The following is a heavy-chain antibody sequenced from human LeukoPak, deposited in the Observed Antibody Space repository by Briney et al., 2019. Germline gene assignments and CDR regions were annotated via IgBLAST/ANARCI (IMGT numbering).Heavy chain of an antibody. Sequence: GASVKVSCKASGGTFSSYAISWVRQAPGQGLEWMGRIIPILGIANYAQKFQGRVTITADKSTSTAYMELSSLRSEDTAVYYCARDRIAVAGTESIYYYYGMDVWGQETTVTVSS. CDR3: ARDRIAVAGTESIYYYYGMDV. J-gene: IGHJ6*02. CDR1: GGTFSSYA. D-gene: IGHD6-19*01. CDR2: IIPILGIA. V-gene: IGHV1-69*04.